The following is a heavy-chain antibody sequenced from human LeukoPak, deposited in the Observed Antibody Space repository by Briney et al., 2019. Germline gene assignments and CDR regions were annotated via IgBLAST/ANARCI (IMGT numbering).Heavy chain of an antibody. J-gene: IGHJ6*02. CDR2: IYYSGST. D-gene: IGHD6-13*01. CDR1: GGSVSSGSYY. Sequence: SETLSLTCTVSGGSVSSGSYYWSWIRQPPGKGLEWIGYIYYSGSTNYNPSLKSRVTISVDTSKNQFSLKLSSVTAADTAVYYCARGYSSSWYYYYGMDVWGQGTTATVSS. V-gene: IGHV4-61*01. CDR3: ARGYSSSWYYYYGMDV.